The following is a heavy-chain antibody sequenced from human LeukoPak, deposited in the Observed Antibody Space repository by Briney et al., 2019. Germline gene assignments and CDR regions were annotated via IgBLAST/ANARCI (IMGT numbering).Heavy chain of an antibody. CDR1: GGTFSSYA. D-gene: IGHD2-15*01. CDR2: IIPIFGTA. CDR3: AGGRPRGYCSGGSCYHNFDY. V-gene: IGHV1-69*06. J-gene: IGHJ4*02. Sequence: SVKVSCKASGGTFSSYAISWVRQAPGQGLEWMGGIIPIFGTANYAQKFQGRVTITADKSTSTAYMEVSSLRSEDTAVYYCAGGRPRGYCSGGSCYHNFDYWGQGTLVTVSS.